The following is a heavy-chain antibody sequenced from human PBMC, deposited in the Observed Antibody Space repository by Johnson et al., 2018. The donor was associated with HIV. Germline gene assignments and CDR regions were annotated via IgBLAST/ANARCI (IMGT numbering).Heavy chain of an antibody. Sequence: QMQLVESGGGVVQPGRSLRLSCAASGFTFSSYAMHWVHQAPGKGLEWVAVISYDGSNKYYADSVKGRFTISRYNSKNTLYLQMNSLRAEDTAVYYCACLAHDAFDIWGQGTMVTVSS. V-gene: IGHV3-30-3*01. J-gene: IGHJ3*02. CDR1: GFTFSSYA. CDR3: ACLAHDAFDI. CDR2: ISYDGSNK. D-gene: IGHD3-16*01.